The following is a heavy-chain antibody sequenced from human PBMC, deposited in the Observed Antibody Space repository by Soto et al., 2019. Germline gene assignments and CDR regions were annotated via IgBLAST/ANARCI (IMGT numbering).Heavy chain of an antibody. CDR2: TYYRSKWYN. V-gene: IGHV6-1*01. CDR1: GDSVSSNGAA. J-gene: IGHJ5*02. Sequence: PSQTLSLTCAISGDSVSSNGAAWNWIRQSPSRGLEWLGRTYYRSKWYNDYAVSVKSRITINPDTSKNQFSLQLNSVTPEDTAVYYCAGSGSYPQYNWFDPWGQGTLVTVSS. D-gene: IGHD3-10*01. CDR3: AGSGSYPQYNWFDP.